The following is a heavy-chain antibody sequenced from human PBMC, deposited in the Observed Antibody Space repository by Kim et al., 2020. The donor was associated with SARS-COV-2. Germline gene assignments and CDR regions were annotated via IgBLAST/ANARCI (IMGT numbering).Heavy chain of an antibody. CDR3: ARHLTSYYYGSGSYYKGGGSYFDY. V-gene: IGHV4-39*01. Sequence: SETLSLTCTVSGGSISSSSYNWGWIRQPPGKGLEWIGSIYYSGSTYYNPSLKSRVTISVDTSKNQFALKLSPVTATDTAVYYCARHLTSYYYGSGSYYKGGGSYFDYWGQGTLVTVSS. D-gene: IGHD3-10*01. CDR2: IYYSGST. CDR1: GGSISSSSYN. J-gene: IGHJ4*02.